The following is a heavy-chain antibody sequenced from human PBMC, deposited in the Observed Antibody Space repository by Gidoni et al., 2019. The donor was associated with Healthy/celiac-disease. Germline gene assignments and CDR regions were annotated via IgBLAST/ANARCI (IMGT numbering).Heavy chain of an antibody. J-gene: IGHJ4*02. Sequence: QVQLQESGPGLVKPSETLSLTCTVSGYSISSGYYWGWIRQPPGKGLEWIGSIYHSGSTYYNPSLKSRATISVDTSKNQFSLKLSSVTAADTAVYYCARVVVISMYYFDYWGQGTLVTVSS. CDR1: GYSISSGYY. D-gene: IGHD3-22*01. V-gene: IGHV4-38-2*02. CDR2: IYHSGST. CDR3: ARVVVISMYYFDY.